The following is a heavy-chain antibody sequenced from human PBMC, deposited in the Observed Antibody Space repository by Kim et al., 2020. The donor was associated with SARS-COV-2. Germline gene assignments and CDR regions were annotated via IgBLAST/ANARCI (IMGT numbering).Heavy chain of an antibody. CDR3: ARPRQWLEYYFDY. Sequence: YADSVKGRFTISRDNAKNSLYLQMNSLRAEDTAVYYCARPRQWLEYYFDYWGQGTLVTVSS. D-gene: IGHD6-19*01. J-gene: IGHJ4*02. V-gene: IGHV3-21*01.